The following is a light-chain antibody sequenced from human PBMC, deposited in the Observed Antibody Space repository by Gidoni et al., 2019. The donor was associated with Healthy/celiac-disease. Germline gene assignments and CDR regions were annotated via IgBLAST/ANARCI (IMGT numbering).Light chain of an antibody. CDR3: QQYGSSPFT. Sequence: EIVLTQSPGTLSLSPGERATLSGRASQSVSSSYLAWYQQKPGQAPRPLIYVASSRATGIPDRFSGSGSGTDFTLIISRLEPEDFAVYYCQQYGSSPFTFGPGTKVDIK. CDR1: QSVSSSY. J-gene: IGKJ3*01. V-gene: IGKV3-20*01. CDR2: VAS.